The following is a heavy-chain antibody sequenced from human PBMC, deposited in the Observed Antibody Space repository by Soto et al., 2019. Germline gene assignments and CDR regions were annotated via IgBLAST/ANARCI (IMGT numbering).Heavy chain of an antibody. CDR1: VGSFSGYY. CDR2: INHSGST. Sequence: ETLSLTCAVYVGSFSGYYWSWVRQPPGKGLEWIGEINHSGSTNYNPSLKSRVTISVDTSKNQFSLKLSSVTAADTAVYYCARGKGSSWYYYYYGMDVWGQGTTVTVSS. CDR3: ARGKGSSWYYYYYGMDV. D-gene: IGHD6-13*01. V-gene: IGHV4-34*01. J-gene: IGHJ6*02.